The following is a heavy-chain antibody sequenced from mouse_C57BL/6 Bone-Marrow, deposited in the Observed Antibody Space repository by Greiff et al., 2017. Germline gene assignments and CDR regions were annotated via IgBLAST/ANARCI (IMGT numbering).Heavy chain of an antibody. D-gene: IGHD2-3*01. CDR3: AADGYYGFAY. CDR2: IDPSDSYT. CDR1: GYTFTSYW. J-gene: IGHJ3*01. V-gene: IGHV1-69*01. Sequence: QVQLQQPGAELVMPGASVKLSCKASGYTFTSYWMHWVKQRPGQGLEWIGEIDPSDSYTNYNQKFKGKSTLTVDKSSSTAYMQLISLTSEDSAVYYCAADGYYGFAYWGQGTLVTVSA.